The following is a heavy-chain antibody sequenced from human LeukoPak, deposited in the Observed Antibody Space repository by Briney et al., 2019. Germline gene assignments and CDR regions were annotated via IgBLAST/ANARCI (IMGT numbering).Heavy chain of an antibody. CDR2: ISWGSGDI. D-gene: IGHD1-26*01. CDR3: AKDINPVGLKGLDY. CDR1: GFRFDDYA. V-gene: IGHV3-9*01. Sequence: RPGGSLRLSCAASGFRFDDYAMHWVRQVPGKGLEWVSGISWGSGDIGYADSVRGRFTISRDNAKNSLFLQMNSLRVEDSALYYCAKDINPVGLKGLDYRGQGILVTVSS. J-gene: IGHJ4*02.